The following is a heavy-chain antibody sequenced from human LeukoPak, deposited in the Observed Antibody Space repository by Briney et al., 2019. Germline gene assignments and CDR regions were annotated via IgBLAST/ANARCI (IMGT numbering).Heavy chain of an antibody. CDR1: GFTFTNYA. Sequence: GGSLRLSCAASGFTFTNYAMCWVRQAPGKGLEWVSAISDRGDRQYYADSVKGRFTISRDNSMNTLRLQMNSLSVEDTAVYYCVVYTGGYRSQFWGQGTLVTVSS. J-gene: IGHJ4*02. V-gene: IGHV3-23*01. CDR2: ISDRGDRQ. CDR3: VVYTGGYRSQF. D-gene: IGHD5-24*01.